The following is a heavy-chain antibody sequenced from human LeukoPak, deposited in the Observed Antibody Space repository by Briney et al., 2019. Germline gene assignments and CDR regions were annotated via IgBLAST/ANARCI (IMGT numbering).Heavy chain of an antibody. CDR3: AKNEWFYYDSSAYYRS. CDR2: LTADAGST. J-gene: IGHJ5*02. V-gene: IGHV3-23*01. CDR1: GFRFSNYA. D-gene: IGHD3-22*01. Sequence: GGSLRLSCAASGFRFSNYAMSWVRQAPGTGLQWVSGLTADAGSTFYADSVRGRFTIPRDNSKNTLYLQMNSLRAEDTAVYYCAKNEWFYYDSSAYYRSWGQGTLVTVSS.